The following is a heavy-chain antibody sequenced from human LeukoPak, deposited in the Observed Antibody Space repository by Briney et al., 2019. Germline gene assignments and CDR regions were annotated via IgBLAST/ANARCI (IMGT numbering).Heavy chain of an antibody. CDR1: GFSYRGYY. D-gene: IGHD3-16*01. V-gene: IGHV3-11*03. CDR2: ISDSGSYT. Sequence: PGGSLRLSCAASGFSYRGYYMSWIRQAPGKGLEWVAYISDSGSYTNYADSVRGRFTNSRDNAKKSFFLQMIDLRPEDAAVYYCARTGRRGPGGNCDYWGEGALVTVSS. J-gene: IGHJ4*02. CDR3: ARTGRRGPGGNCDY.